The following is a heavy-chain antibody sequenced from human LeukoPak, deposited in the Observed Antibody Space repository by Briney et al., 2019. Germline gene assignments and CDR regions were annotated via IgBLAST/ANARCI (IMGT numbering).Heavy chain of an antibody. CDR3: VPTFFSDSSTFYPDY. J-gene: IGHJ4*02. D-gene: IGHD2/OR15-2a*01. CDR1: GFTFSDSA. V-gene: IGHV3-73*01. Sequence: GGSLRLSCAAFGFTFSDSAMHWVRQASGKGLEWVGRVRKKADNYATAYAASVKGRFTISRDDSKNTAYLQMNSLKTEDTAVYYCVPTFFSDSSTFYPDYWGQGTLVTVSS. CDR2: VRKKADNYAT.